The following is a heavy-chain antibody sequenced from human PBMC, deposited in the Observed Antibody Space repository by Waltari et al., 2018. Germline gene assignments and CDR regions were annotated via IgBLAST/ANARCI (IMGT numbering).Heavy chain of an antibody. CDR1: GYSISSGYY. V-gene: IGHV4-38-2*01. CDR3: ARHDRQFPGGVWFDP. D-gene: IGHD3-10*01. Sequence: QVQLQESGPGLVKPSETLSLTCAVSGYSISSGYYWGWIRQPPGKGLEWIGSIDDSGGTYYDPSVKRGVRITGETSKNQFSLKLSGVTAADTAVYYCARHDRQFPGGVWFDPWGQGTLVTVSS. J-gene: IGHJ5*02. CDR2: IDDSGGT.